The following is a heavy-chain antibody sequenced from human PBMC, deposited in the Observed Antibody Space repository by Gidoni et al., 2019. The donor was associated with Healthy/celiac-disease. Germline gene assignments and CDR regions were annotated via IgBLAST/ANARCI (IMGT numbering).Heavy chain of an antibody. Sequence: EVQLFESGGGLVQPGGSLRLSGAASGFAFSSYAMSWVRQAPGKGLEWVSAISGSGGSTYYADSVKGRFTISRDNSKNTLYLQMNSLRAEDTAVYYCAKEGGYYYDSSVGYWGQGTLVTVSS. CDR1: GFAFSSYA. CDR3: AKEGGYYYDSSVGY. V-gene: IGHV3-23*01. J-gene: IGHJ4*02. D-gene: IGHD3-22*01. CDR2: ISGSGGST.